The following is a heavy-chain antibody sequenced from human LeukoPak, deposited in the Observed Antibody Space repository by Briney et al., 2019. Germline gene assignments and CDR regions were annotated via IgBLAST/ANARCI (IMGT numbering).Heavy chain of an antibody. CDR3: ARHDFDSSGYYAFDI. J-gene: IGHJ3*02. D-gene: IGHD3-22*01. CDR1: GGSISGYY. V-gene: IGHV4-59*08. CDR2: IFYSGST. Sequence: SETLSLTCTVAGGSISGYYWSWMRQPPGKGLEGIGYIFYSGSTIYNPSLQSRVTISVDTSRNQFSLNLSSVTAADTAVYYCARHDFDSSGYYAFDIWGQGTMVTVSS.